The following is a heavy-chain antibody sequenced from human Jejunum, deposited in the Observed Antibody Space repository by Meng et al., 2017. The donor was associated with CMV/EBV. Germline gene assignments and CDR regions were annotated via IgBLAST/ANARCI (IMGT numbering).Heavy chain of an antibody. V-gene: IGHV3-48*03. CDR2: ISSSGATT. Sequence: SCVASGFSFSNYAMNWVRQAPGKGLEWVAYISSSGATTYYADAVRGRLAVSRDNSKKSLYLEINSLRAEDTAVYYCARDTAPVPFWGQGTLVTVSS. D-gene: IGHD5-18*01. CDR1: GFSFSNYA. J-gene: IGHJ4*02. CDR3: ARDTAPVPF.